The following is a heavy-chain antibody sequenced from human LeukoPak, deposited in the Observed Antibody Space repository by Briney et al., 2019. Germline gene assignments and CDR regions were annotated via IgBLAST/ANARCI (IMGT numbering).Heavy chain of an antibody. J-gene: IGHJ4*02. D-gene: IGHD2-15*01. CDR1: GFTFSSYA. Sequence: SGGSLRLSCAASGFTFSSYAMSWVRQAPGKGLEWVSAISGSGGSTYYADSVKGRFTISRDNSKDTLYLQMNSLRAEDTAVYYCAKGWWSHPYYFDYWGQGTLVTVSS. V-gene: IGHV3-23*01. CDR2: ISGSGGST. CDR3: AKGWWSHPYYFDY.